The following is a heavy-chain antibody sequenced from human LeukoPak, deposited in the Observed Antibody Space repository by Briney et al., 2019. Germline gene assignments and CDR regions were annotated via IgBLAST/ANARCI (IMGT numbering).Heavy chain of an antibody. V-gene: IGHV3-23*01. D-gene: IGHD3-10*01. CDR3: AKAVRSMVTGGGYFDS. J-gene: IGHJ4*02. CDR1: GFAFSNYA. Sequence: GGSLRLSCAASGFAFSNYAMSWVRQALGKGLEWVSSLSGGGDSRYYADSVMGRFTISRDYSKNTLYLQMNSLSAEDTAVYYCAKAVRSMVTGGGYFDSWGQGTLVTVSS. CDR2: LSGGGDSR.